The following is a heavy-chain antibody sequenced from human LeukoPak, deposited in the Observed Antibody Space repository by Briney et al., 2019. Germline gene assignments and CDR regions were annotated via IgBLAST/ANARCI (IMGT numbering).Heavy chain of an antibody. J-gene: IGHJ5*02. Sequence: PSETLPLTCAVYGGPFTDYYWTWIRQPPGKGLEWIGDINHSGSTSHKPSLKNRGSISVDTYKNQFFLRLRSVPAADTAVYYCWRGKTYLDFWNGLGNWFDPGGQGTLVTVSS. CDR3: WRGKTYLDFWNGLGNWFDP. CDR1: GGPFTDYY. V-gene: IGHV4-34*01. CDR2: INHSGST. D-gene: IGHD3-3*01.